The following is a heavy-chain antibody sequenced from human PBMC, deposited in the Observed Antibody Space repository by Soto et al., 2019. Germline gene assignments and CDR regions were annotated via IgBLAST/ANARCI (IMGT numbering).Heavy chain of an antibody. Sequence: SETLSLTCTVSGGSISSGGYYWSWIRQHPGKGLEWIGYIYYSGSTCYNPSLKSRVTISVDTSKNQFSLKLSSVTAADTAVYYCARVPKGQQLVRGFDYWGQGTLVTVSS. CDR1: GGSISSGGYY. CDR2: IYYSGST. V-gene: IGHV4-31*03. D-gene: IGHD6-13*01. J-gene: IGHJ4*02. CDR3: ARVPKGQQLVRGFDY.